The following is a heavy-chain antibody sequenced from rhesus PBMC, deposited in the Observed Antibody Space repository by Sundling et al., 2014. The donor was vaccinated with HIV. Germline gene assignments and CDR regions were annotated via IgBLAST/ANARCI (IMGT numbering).Heavy chain of an antibody. Sequence: QVQLQESGPGVVKPSETLSLTCAVSGGSISDSYRWSWIRQPPGKGLEWIGYIYGSSTSTNYNPSLKSRVTISKDTSKNQFSLKLSFVTAADTAVYYCARDSYYWGQGVLVTVSS. CDR1: GGSISDSYR. CDR2: IYGSSTST. V-gene: IGHV4S10*01. J-gene: IGHJ4*01. CDR3: ARDSYY. D-gene: IGHD1-1-1*01.